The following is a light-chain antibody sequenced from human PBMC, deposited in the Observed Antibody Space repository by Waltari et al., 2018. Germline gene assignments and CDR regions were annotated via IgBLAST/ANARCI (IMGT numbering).Light chain of an antibody. CDR2: RNN. CDR1: RSNIGSNY. CDR3: AAWDDSLSGRV. J-gene: IGLJ3*02. Sequence: QSVLTQPPSASGTPGQRVTIHCSGSRSNIGSNYVYWYQQLPGTAPKLLIYRNNQRPSGVPDRFSGSKSGTSASLAISGLRSEDEADYYCAAWDDSLSGRVFGGGTKVTVL. V-gene: IGLV1-47*01.